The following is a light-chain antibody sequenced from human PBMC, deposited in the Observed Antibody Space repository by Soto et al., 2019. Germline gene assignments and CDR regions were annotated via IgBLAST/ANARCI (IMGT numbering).Light chain of an antibody. V-gene: IGKV3-15*01. CDR3: QQYNNWNT. CDR1: QSVSSN. J-gene: IGKJ2*01. Sequence: EIVMTQSPATLSVSPGERATLSRRASQSVSSNLAWYQQKPGQAPRLLIYGASTRATGIPARFSGSGSGTEFTLTISSLQSEDFAVYYCQQYNNWNTFGQGTKLEIK. CDR2: GAS.